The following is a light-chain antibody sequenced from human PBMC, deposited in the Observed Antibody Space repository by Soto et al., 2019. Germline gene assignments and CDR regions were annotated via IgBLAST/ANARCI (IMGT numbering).Light chain of an antibody. CDR2: AAS. CDR3: QQYNSYSWT. Sequence: SVSAAPGQKVTISCSGITFNIGNNFVSWYQHKPGTAPKLLIYAASSLQSGVPSRFSGSRSGTEFTLTISSLQPDDFATYYCQQYNSYSWTFGQGTKVDI. V-gene: IGKV1-16*01. CDR1: TFNIGNN. J-gene: IGKJ1*01.